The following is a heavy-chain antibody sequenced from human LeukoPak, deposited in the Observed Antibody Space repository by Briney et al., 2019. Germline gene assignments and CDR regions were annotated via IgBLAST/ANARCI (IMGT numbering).Heavy chain of an antibody. CDR3: ARGIAGAGTAVLDY. CDR2: IYSGGST. CDR1: GFTVSSNY. J-gene: IGHJ4*02. D-gene: IGHD6-13*01. Sequence: PGGSLRLSCAASGFTVSSNYMSWVRQAPGKGLEWVSVIYSGGSTYYADSVKGRFTISRDNSKNTLYLQMNSLRAEDTAVYYCARGIAGAGTAVLDYWGQGTLVIVSS. V-gene: IGHV3-53*01.